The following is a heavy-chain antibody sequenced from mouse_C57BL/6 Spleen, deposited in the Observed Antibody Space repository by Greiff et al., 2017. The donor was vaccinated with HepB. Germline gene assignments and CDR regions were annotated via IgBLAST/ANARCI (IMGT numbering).Heavy chain of an antibody. D-gene: IGHD1-1*02. CDR3: ARGGWFYAMDY. CDR1: GYSITSGYY. CDR2: ISYDGSN. Sequence: ESGPGLVKPSQSLSLTCSVTGYSITSGYYWNWIRQFPGNKLEWMGYISYDGSNNYNPYLKNRIAITRDTSKNQFFLKLNSVTTEDTATYYGARGGWFYAMDYWGQGTSVTVSS. V-gene: IGHV3-6*01. J-gene: IGHJ4*01.